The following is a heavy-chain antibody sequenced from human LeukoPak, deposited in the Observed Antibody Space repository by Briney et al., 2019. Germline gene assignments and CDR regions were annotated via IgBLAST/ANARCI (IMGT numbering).Heavy chain of an antibody. V-gene: IGHV1-2*02. J-gene: IGHJ4*02. D-gene: IGHD6-19*01. Sequence: ASVKVSCMASGYTFTGYYMHWVRQAPGQGLEWMGWINPNSGGTNYAQKFQGRVTMTRDTSISTAYMELSRLRSDDTAVYYCARTVKGKDGQWLVLVYWGQGTLVTVPS. CDR1: GYTFTGYY. CDR3: ARTVKGKDGQWLVLVY. CDR2: INPNSGGT.